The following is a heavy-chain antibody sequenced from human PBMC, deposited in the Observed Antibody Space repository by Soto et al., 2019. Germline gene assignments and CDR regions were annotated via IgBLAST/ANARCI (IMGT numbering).Heavy chain of an antibody. CDR3: TTEMGFDWPIDY. CDR1: GYTFSNAW. CDR2: IKSKTDGGTT. D-gene: IGHD3-9*01. J-gene: IGHJ4*02. V-gene: IGHV3-15*01. Sequence: GGALRLSRAASGYTFSNAWMSWVRQAPGKGLEWVGRIKSKTDGGTTDYAAPVKGRFTISRDDSKNTLYLQMNSLKTEDTAVYYCTTEMGFDWPIDYWGQGTLVTVSS.